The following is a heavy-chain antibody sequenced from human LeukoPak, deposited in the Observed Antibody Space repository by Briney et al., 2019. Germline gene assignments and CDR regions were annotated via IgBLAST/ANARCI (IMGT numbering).Heavy chain of an antibody. V-gene: IGHV3-23*01. CDR1: GFTFSSYA. CDR3: AKIVGYSSGWPYSDC. CDR2: ISGSGGST. D-gene: IGHD6-19*01. Sequence: GGSLRLSCAASGFTFSSYAMRWLRQAPGKGLEWVSAISGSGGSTYYADSVKGRFTISRDNSKNTLYLQMNSLRAEDTAVYYCAKIVGYSSGWPYSDCWGQGTLVTVSS. J-gene: IGHJ4*02.